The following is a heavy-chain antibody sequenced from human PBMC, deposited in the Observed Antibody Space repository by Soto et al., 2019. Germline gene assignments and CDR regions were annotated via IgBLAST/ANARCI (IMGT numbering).Heavy chain of an antibody. V-gene: IGHV3-23*01. CDR2: ISGSDGRT. CDR3: AKSLDINWKNWFDP. J-gene: IGHJ5*02. CDR1: GFTFSSSA. Sequence: EVQILESGGGLVQPGGSLRLYCAASGFTFSSSAMNWVRQAPGKGLEWVSVISGSDGRTYYADSVKGRFTISRDNSKNTLYLDINSLRAEDTAVYYCAKSLDINWKNWFDPWGQGTLVTVSS. D-gene: IGHD1-1*01.